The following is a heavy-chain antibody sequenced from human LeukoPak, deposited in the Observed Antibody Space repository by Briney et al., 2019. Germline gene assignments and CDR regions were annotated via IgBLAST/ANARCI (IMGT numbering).Heavy chain of an antibody. D-gene: IGHD1-26*01. Sequence: GGSLRLSCAASGFTFRSCSRNWVRQAPGKGLEWVSSISSSSSYIYYADAVKGRFTISRDNVKNLLYLQMNSLRAEDTAVYYCARGELWVSWGQGTLVTVSS. CDR3: ARGELWVS. CDR1: GFTFRSCS. J-gene: IGHJ5*02. CDR2: ISSSSSYI. V-gene: IGHV3-21*01.